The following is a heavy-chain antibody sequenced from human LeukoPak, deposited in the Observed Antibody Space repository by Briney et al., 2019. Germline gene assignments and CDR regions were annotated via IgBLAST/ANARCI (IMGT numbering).Heavy chain of an antibody. V-gene: IGHV3-30-3*01. Sequence: PGRSLRLSCAASGFTFSSYAMHWVRQAPGKGLEWVAVISYDGSNKYYADSVKGRFTISRDNSKNTLYLQMNSLRAEDTAVYNCARGSYSSGRSGFDYWGQGTLVTVSS. CDR3: ARGSYSSGRSGFDY. CDR1: GFTFSSYA. CDR2: ISYDGSNK. D-gene: IGHD6-19*01. J-gene: IGHJ4*02.